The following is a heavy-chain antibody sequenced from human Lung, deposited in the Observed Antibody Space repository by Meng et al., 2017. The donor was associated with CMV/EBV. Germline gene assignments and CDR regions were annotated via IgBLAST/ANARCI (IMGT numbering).Heavy chain of an antibody. CDR2: ISSSGSTV. D-gene: IGHD2-2*01. CDR3: ARDRPTHLIYCSNDNCYSNAMDV. V-gene: IGHV3-48*03. Sequence: SXKISXTASGFTFSSYEMNWVRQAPGKGLEWVSYISSSGSTVSYGDSVKGRFTISRDNAKNSLYLQMNSLRAEDTAVYYCARDRPTHLIYCSNDNCYSNAMDVWGQGXTVTVSS. J-gene: IGHJ6*02. CDR1: GFTFSSYE.